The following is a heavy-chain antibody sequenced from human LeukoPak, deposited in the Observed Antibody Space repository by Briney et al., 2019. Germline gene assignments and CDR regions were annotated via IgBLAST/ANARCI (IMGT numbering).Heavy chain of an antibody. D-gene: IGHD7-27*01. CDR1: GGSISSSY. J-gene: IGHJ4*02. V-gene: IGHV4-4*07. CDR3: ARGTWGSDFDY. Sequence: PSETLSLTCIVSGGSISSSYWSWIRQPAGKGLEWIGHIYTSGSTNYNPSLKSRVTMSVDTSENQFSLNLISVTAADTAVYYCARGTWGSDFDYWGQGTLVTVSS. CDR2: IYTSGST.